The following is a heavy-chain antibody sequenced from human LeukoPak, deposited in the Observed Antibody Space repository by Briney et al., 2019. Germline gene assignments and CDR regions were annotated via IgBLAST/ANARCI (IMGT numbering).Heavy chain of an antibody. J-gene: IGHJ4*02. CDR2: INPNSGGT. CDR3: ARYITVGATYQHFDY. V-gene: IGHV1-2*06. Sequence: ASVKVSCKASGYTFTGYYMHWVRQAPGQGLKWMGRINPNSGGTNYAQKFQGRVTMTRDTSISTAYMELSRLRSDDTAVYYCARYITVGATYQHFDYWGQGTLVTVSS. D-gene: IGHD1-26*01. CDR1: GYTFTGYY.